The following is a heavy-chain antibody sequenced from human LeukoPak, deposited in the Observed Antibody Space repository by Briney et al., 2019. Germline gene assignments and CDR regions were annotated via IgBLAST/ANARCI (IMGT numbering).Heavy chain of an antibody. J-gene: IGHJ4*02. CDR2: FYSSGST. CDR1: GDPLNDNLYY. Sequence: SETLSLTCNVSGDPLNDNLYYWGCIRQSPGKGLEWIGAFYSSGSTSSHSSLKSRVTISVDTSRTQLSLKLDSVTDTDTAVYYCVRDGRFDSACFDSWGPGILVTVSS. V-gene: IGHV4-39*07. CDR3: VRDGRFDSACFDS. D-gene: IGHD6-19*01.